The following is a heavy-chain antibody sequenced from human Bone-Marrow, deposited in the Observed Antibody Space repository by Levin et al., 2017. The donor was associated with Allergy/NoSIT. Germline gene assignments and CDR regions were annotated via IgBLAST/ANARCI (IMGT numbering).Heavy chain of an antibody. V-gene: IGHV3-21*01. J-gene: IGHJ5*02. CDR3: ARDLRPKKDIIVIPAAPGIDP. CDR1: GFTFSSYT. D-gene: IGHD2-2*01. CDR2: ISSSSRYI. Sequence: GSLRLSCAASGFTFSSYTMNWIRQAPGKGLEWVSSISSSSRYIYYSDSMKGRFTISRDNAKNSMYLQMNSLRAEDTAVYYCARDLRPKKDIIVIPAAPGIDPWGQGTLVTVSS.